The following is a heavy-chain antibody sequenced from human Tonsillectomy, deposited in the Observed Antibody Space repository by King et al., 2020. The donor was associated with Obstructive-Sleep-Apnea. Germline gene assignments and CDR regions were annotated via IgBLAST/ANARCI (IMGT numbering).Heavy chain of an antibody. CDR3: AKEKGYRGYALLFDY. Sequence: VQLVESGGGLVQPGRSLRLSCAASGFTFDDYAMHWVRQAPGKGLEWVSGIRWNRGSIGYADSVKGRFTISRANAKNSLYLQMNSLRAEDTALYYCAKEKGYRGYALLFDYWGQGTLVTVSS. CDR1: GFTFDDYA. J-gene: IGHJ4*02. V-gene: IGHV3-9*01. CDR2: IRWNRGSI. D-gene: IGHD5-12*01.